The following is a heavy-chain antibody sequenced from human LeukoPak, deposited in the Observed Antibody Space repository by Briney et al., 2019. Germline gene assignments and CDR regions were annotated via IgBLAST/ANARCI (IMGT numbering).Heavy chain of an antibody. Sequence: SETLSLTCTVSGDSISTGGYYWAWIRQHRERGLEWTGYIYYSGSTHYNPSLQSRVTISVDTSKNQFSLNLNSVTAADTAVYYCARVIVVVPIGVYHYYAMDVWGQGTTVTVSS. D-gene: IGHD2-2*01. V-gene: IGHV4-31*03. CDR1: GDSISTGGYY. J-gene: IGHJ6*02. CDR2: IYYSGST. CDR3: ARVIVVVPIGVYHYYAMDV.